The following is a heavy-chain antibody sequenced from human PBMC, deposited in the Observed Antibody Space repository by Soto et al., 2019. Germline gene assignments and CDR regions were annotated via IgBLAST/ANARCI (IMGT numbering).Heavy chain of an antibody. V-gene: IGHV4-59*08. J-gene: IGHJ5*02. CDR1: GGSISPYY. D-gene: IGHD2-2*01. Sequence: SETLSLTCTVSGGSISPYYWSWIRQPPGKGLEWVGYIYYGGSTSYNPSLKSRVTISLETSKSQISLRLNSVTAADTAVYYCARLDEYYQSLDPWGPATLLTVAS. CDR3: ARLDEYYQSLDP. CDR2: IYYGGST.